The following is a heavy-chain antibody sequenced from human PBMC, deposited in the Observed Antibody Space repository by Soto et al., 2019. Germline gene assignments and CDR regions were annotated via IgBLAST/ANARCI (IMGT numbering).Heavy chain of an antibody. J-gene: IGHJ4*02. Sequence: PSETLSLTCAVSGYSISSGYYWGWIRQPPGKGLEWIGSIYHSGSTYYNPSLKSRVTISVDTSKNQFSLKLSSVTAADTAVYYCARDIVTPPDYYDSSGYALVYFDYWGQGTLATVSS. V-gene: IGHV4-38-2*02. CDR1: GYSISSGYY. CDR3: ARDIVTPPDYYDSSGYALVYFDY. D-gene: IGHD3-22*01. CDR2: IYHSGST.